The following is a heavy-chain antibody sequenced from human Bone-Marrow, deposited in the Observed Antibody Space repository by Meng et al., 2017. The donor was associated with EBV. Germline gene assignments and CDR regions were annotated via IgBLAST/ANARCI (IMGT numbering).Heavy chain of an antibody. CDR2: ISSSSTYI. Sequence: EVKLVESGGGLVKPGGSLRLSCSASGSTLSSYTMNWVRQAPGKGLEWVSLISSSSTYIYYADSVKGRFTISRDNAKNSLYLQMNSLRAEDTAVYYCARGGGPSLRDTDIDYWGQGTLVTVSS. J-gene: IGHJ4*02. V-gene: IGHV3-21*01. CDR1: GSTLSSYT. CDR3: ARGGGPSLRDTDIDY. D-gene: IGHD5-12*01.